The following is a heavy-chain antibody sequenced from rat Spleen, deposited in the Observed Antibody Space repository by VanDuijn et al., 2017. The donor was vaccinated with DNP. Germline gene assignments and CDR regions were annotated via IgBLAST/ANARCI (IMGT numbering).Heavy chain of an antibody. Sequence: EVQLVESGGGLVQPGRSMKFSCAATGFTFSSFPMGWVRQAPTKGLEWVATISSSGGSTYYRDSVRGRFTISRDNARNILYLQMNSLRSEDTATYYCTRGGKWGGDYWGQGVMVTVSS. CDR1: GFTFSSFP. CDR2: ISSSGGST. J-gene: IGHJ2*01. CDR3: TRGGKWGGDY. D-gene: IGHD3-7*01. V-gene: IGHV5-46*01.